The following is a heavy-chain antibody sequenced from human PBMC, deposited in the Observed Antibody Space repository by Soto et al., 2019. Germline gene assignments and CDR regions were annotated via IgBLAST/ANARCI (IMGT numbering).Heavy chain of an antibody. CDR3: AAPDSSSSWDSYYYYGMDV. V-gene: IGHV1-58*01. CDR1: GFTFTSSA. CDR2: IVVGSGNT. Sequence: GASVKVSCKASGFTFTSSAVQWVRQARGQRLEWIGWIVVGSGNTNYAQKFQERVTITRDMSTSTAYMELSSLRSEDTAVYYCAAPDSSSSWDSYYYYGMDVWGQGTTVTVSS. D-gene: IGHD6-6*01. J-gene: IGHJ6*02.